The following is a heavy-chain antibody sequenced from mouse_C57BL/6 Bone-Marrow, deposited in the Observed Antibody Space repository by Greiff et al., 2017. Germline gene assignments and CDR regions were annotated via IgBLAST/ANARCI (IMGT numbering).Heavy chain of an antibody. D-gene: IGHD1-1*01. CDR3: ARERITTVLATPFDY. Sequence: QVQLQQPGAELVMPGASVKLSCKASGYTFTSYWMHWVKQRPGQGLEWIGESDPADSCTNYNQKFKGKATLTVDKSSSTAYMHLSSLTSEDSAVYYCARERITTVLATPFDYWGQGTTLTVSS. J-gene: IGHJ2*01. V-gene: IGHV1-69*01. CDR1: GYTFTSYW. CDR2: SDPADSCT.